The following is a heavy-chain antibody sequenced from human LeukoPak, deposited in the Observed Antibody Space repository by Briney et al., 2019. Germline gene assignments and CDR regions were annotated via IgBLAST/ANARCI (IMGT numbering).Heavy chain of an antibody. CDR2: IYSGGST. J-gene: IGHJ4*02. CDR3: ARDFLSDENQLRLAAPFDY. V-gene: IGHV3-53*01. D-gene: IGHD2-2*01. Sequence: GGSLRLSCAASGFTVSSNYMSWVRQAPGKGLEWVSVIYSGGSTYYADSVKGRFTISRDNAQNSLYLQMNSLRAEDTAVYYCARDFLSDENQLRLAAPFDYWGQGTLVTVSS. CDR1: GFTVSSNY.